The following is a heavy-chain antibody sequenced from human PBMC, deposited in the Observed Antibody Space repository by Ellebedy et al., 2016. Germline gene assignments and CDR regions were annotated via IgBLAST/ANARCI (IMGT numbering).Heavy chain of an antibody. J-gene: IGHJ6*02. CDR2: INHSGST. V-gene: IGHV4-34*01. CDR1: GGSFSGYY. Sequence: SETLSLXCAVYGGSFSGYYWSWIRQPPGKGLEWIGEINHSGSTNYNPSLKSRVTISVDTSKNQFSLKLSSVTAADTAVYYCARSPRAYSSSWAPAGDYGMDVWGQGTTVTVSS. D-gene: IGHD6-13*01. CDR3: ARSPRAYSSSWAPAGDYGMDV.